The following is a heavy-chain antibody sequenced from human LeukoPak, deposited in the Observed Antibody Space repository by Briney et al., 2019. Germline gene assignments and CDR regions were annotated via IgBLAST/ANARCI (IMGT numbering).Heavy chain of an antibody. CDR1: GFTFDDYA. V-gene: IGHV3-9*01. CDR3: ARDPGWGPLDY. Sequence: PGGSLRLSCAASGFTFDDYAMHWVRQAPGKGLEWVSGISWNSGSIGYEDSVKGRFTISRDNAKNSLYLQMNSLRAEDTAVYYCARDPGWGPLDYWGQGTLVTVSS. CDR2: ISWNSGSI. D-gene: IGHD7-27*01. J-gene: IGHJ4*02.